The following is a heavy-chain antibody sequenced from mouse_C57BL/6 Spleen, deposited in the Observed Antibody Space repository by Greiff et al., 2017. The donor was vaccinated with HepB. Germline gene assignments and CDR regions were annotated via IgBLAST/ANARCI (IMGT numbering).Heavy chain of an antibody. CDR1: GYTFTSYW. V-gene: IGHV1-55*01. J-gene: IGHJ1*03. CDR3: ARTHYYGSWYFDV. D-gene: IGHD1-1*01. CDR2: IYPGSGST. Sequence: QVQLQQSGAELVKPGASVKMSCKASGYTFTSYWITWVKQRPGQGLEWIGDIYPGSGSTNYNEKFKSKATLTVDTSSSTAYMQLSSLTSEYSAVYYCARTHYYGSWYFDVWGTGTTVTVSS.